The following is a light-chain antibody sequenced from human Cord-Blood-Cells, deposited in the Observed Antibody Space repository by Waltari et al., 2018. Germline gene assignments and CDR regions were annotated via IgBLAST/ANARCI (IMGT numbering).Light chain of an antibody. Sequence: QSALTQPASVSGLPGQSITISRTGTSSDVGSYNLVSWSQQNPGKAPKLMIYEVSTRPSGVSNRFSGSKSSNTASLTISGLQAEDEADYYCCSYAGSSTFYVFGTGTKVTVL. V-gene: IGLV2-23*02. CDR1: SSDVGSYNL. CDR3: CSYAGSSTFYV. CDR2: EVS. J-gene: IGLJ1*01.